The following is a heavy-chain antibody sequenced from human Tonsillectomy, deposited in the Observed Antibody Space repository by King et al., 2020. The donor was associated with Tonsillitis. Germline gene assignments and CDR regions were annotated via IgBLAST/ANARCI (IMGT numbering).Heavy chain of an antibody. CDR1: GFSLSTTLVG. Sequence: TLKESGPTLVKPTQTLTLTCSFSGFSLSTTLVGVAWIRQPPGKALEWLALIYWVDDKRYSPSLKTRLTITKDTSKNQVVLTMTNMDPVDTATYYCAHARGGGNSPLFDYWGQGTLVTVSS. J-gene: IGHJ4*02. V-gene: IGHV2-5*02. CDR2: IYWVDDK. D-gene: IGHD4-23*01. CDR3: AHARGGGNSPLFDY.